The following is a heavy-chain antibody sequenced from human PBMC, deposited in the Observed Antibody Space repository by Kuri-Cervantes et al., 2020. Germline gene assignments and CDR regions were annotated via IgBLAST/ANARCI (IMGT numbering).Heavy chain of an antibody. V-gene: IGHV1-2*04. D-gene: IGHD3/OR15-3a*01. J-gene: IGHJ4*02. CDR1: TYTFTDYY. CDR3: AREGDWGRGSNPFDY. Sequence: ASVKVSCKASTYTFTDYYMHWVRRAPGQGLEWMGWIDPNSGGTNYAQIFQGWVTMSSDTSISTDYMELSRLRSDDTAVYYCAREGDWGRGSNPFDYWGQGTLVTVSS. CDR2: IDPNSGGT.